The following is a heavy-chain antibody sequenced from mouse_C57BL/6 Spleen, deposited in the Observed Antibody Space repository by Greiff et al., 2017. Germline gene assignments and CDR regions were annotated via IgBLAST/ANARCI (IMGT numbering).Heavy chain of an antibody. CDR3: ARGGLLRGAYWYFDV. J-gene: IGHJ1*03. Sequence: QVQLKQPGAELVKPGASVKLSCKASGYTFTSYWMHWVKQRPGQGLEWIGMIHPNSGSTNYNEKFKSKATLTVDKSSSTAYMQLSSLTSEVSAVYYCARGGLLRGAYWYFDVWGTGTTVTVSS. V-gene: IGHV1-64*01. CDR1: GYTFTSYW. CDR2: IHPNSGST.